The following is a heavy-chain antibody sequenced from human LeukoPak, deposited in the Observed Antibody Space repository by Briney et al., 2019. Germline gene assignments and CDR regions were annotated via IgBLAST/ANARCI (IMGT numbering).Heavy chain of an antibody. V-gene: IGHV3-43*02. CDR2: ISADGGST. CDR1: GLTFSDYY. Sequence: QPGGSLRLSCAASGLTFSDYYMSWIRQAPGKGLQWISLISADGGSTYYADSVKGRFTISRDNSRNSLYLQMNSLTTEDTAFYYCAKDKAGTIVWYGRWAIGLFDYWGQGTLLTVSS. D-gene: IGHD6-13*01. CDR3: AKDKAGTIVWYGRWAIGLFDY. J-gene: IGHJ4*02.